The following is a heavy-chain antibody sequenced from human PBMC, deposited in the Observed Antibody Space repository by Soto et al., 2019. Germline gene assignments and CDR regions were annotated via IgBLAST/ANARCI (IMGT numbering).Heavy chain of an antibody. CDR2: MNPNSGNT. CDR1: GYTFTSYD. D-gene: IGHD3-10*01. J-gene: IGHJ4*02. Sequence: QVQLVQSGAEVKKPGASVKVSCKASGYTFTSYDINWVRQATGQGLEWMGWMNPNSGNTGYAQKFQGRVTMTRNTSISTAYMELSSLRYEDTAVYYRVHSFYYGSGSYGYWGQGTLVTVSS. V-gene: IGHV1-8*01. CDR3: VHSFYYGSGSYGY.